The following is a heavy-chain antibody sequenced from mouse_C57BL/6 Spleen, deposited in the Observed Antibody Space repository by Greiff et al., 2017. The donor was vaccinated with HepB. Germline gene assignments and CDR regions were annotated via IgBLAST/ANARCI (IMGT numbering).Heavy chain of an antibody. CDR3: ARQNYYYSSGPYYAMDY. V-gene: IGHV5-6*01. Sequence: EVMLVESGGDLVKPGGSLKLSCAASGFTFSSYGMSWVRQTPDKRLEWVATISSGGSYTYYPDSVKGRFTISRDNAKNTLYLQMSSLKSEDTAMYYCARQNYYYSSGPYYAMDYWGQGTSDTVSS. CDR1: GFTFSSYG. J-gene: IGHJ4*01. CDR2: ISSGGSYT. D-gene: IGHD1-1*01.